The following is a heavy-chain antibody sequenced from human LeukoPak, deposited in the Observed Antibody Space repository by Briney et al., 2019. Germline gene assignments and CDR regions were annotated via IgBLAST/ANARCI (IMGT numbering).Heavy chain of an antibody. CDR3: ARSSCTSCSLNWFDP. J-gene: IGHJ5*02. Sequence: SETLSLTCTVSGGSISSYYWSWIRQPPGKGLEWIGYIYYSGSTNYNPSLKSRVTISVDTSKNQFSLKLSSVTAADTAVYYCARSSCTSCSLNWFDPWGQGTLVTVSS. V-gene: IGHV4-59*01. CDR2: IYYSGST. CDR1: GGSISSYY. D-gene: IGHD2-2*01.